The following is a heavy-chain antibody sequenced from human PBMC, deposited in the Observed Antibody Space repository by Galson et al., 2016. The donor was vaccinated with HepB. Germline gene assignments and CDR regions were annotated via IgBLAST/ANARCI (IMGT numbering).Heavy chain of an antibody. Sequence: SLRLSCAGSGFLFRSYGMHWVRQAPGKGLEWVAADSMDGRRKFYSDSVKGRFTISRDNSNNMLFLQMDSLRPDDTPVYYCAKRHEYCPPVGCSVDYWGQGTLVCGSS. CDR3: AKRHEYCPPVGCSVDY. V-gene: IGHV3-30*18. D-gene: IGHD2/OR15-2a*01. J-gene: IGHJ4*02. CDR1: GFLFRSYG. CDR2: DSMDGRRK.